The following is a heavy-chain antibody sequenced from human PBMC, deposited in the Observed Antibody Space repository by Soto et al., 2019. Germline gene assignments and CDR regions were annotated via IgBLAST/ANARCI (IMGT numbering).Heavy chain of an antibody. CDR3: ARCPFQQLVRGGWFDP. Sequence: QVQLVQSGAEVKKPESSVKVSCKASGGTFSSYAISWVRQAPGQGVEWMGGIIPIFGTANYAQKFQGRVTITADESTSTAYMELSSLRSEDTAVYYCARCPFQQLVRGGWFDPWGQGTLVTVSS. CDR1: GGTFSSYA. D-gene: IGHD6-13*01. J-gene: IGHJ5*02. CDR2: IIPIFGTA. V-gene: IGHV1-69*01.